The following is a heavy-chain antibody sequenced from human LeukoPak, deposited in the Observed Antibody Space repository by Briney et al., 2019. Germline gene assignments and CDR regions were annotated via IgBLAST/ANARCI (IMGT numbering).Heavy chain of an antibody. Sequence: GESLKISCKGSGYSFTSYWIGWVRQMPGKGLEWMGIIYPGDSDTRYSPSFQGQVTISADKSISTAHLQWSSLKASDTAMYYCARLESIAAPRVDYWGQGTLVTVSS. V-gene: IGHV5-51*01. CDR2: IYPGDSDT. CDR3: ARLESIAAPRVDY. CDR1: GYSFTSYW. D-gene: IGHD6-6*01. J-gene: IGHJ4*02.